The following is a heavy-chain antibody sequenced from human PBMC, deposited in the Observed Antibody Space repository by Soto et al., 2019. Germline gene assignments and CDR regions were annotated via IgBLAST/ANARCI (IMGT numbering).Heavy chain of an antibody. Sequence: SETLSLTCTVSGGSMSSGGYYWSWIRQHPGKGLEWIGDIYYSGSTYYNPSLKSRAAIAVGTSKNQFPLTLSSLTAAATAVYYCARETGITAPRFDPWGQRTLVTVS. D-gene: IGHD3-10*01. CDR3: ARETGITAPRFDP. J-gene: IGHJ5*02. CDR1: GGSMSSGGYY. V-gene: IGHV4-31*03. CDR2: IYYSGST.